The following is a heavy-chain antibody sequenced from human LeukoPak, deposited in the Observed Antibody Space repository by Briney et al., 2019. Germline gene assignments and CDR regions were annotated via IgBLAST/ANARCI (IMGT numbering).Heavy chain of an antibody. CDR2: IYYSGST. V-gene: IGHV4-61*03. Sequence: SETLSLTCTVSGGSVSSGSYYWRWIRQPPGKGLEWIGYIYYSGSTNYNPSLKSRVTISLDTSKNHFSLKLSSVTAADTAVYYCARDISYCTSTSCSNRFDPWGQGTLVTVSS. CDR1: GGSVSSGSYY. D-gene: IGHD2-2*01. CDR3: ARDISYCTSTSCSNRFDP. J-gene: IGHJ5*02.